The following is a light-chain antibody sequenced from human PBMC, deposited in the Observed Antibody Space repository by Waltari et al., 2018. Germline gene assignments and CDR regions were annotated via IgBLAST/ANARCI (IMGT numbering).Light chain of an antibody. V-gene: IGLV4-69*01. Sequence: QLVLTQSPSVSASLGASVKLTCTLSSGHSSNAIAWHQQQPEKGPRYLMKVNSDGSNRKGDGIPDRFAGSSSGAGRYLTISSLQSEDEADYYCQTWGTDIRGVFGGGTKLTVL. CDR2: VNSDGSN. J-gene: IGLJ3*02. CDR1: SGHSSNA. CDR3: QTWGTDIRGV.